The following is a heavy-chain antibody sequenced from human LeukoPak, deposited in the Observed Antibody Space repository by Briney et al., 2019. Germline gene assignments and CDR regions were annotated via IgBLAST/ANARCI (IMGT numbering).Heavy chain of an antibody. D-gene: IGHD6-19*01. V-gene: IGHV1-58*02. CDR2: IVVGSGNT. Sequence: GASVKVSCKASGFTFTSSAMQWVGQACGQRLEWIGWIVVGSGNTNYAQKFQERVTITRDMSTSTAYMELSSLRSEDTAVYYCAAGSTYSSGFDFDYWGQGTLVTVSS. CDR1: GFTFTSSA. CDR3: AAGSTYSSGFDFDY. J-gene: IGHJ4*02.